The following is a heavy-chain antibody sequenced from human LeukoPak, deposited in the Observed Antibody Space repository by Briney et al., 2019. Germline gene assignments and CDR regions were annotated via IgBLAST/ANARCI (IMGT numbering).Heavy chain of an antibody. D-gene: IGHD6-19*01. V-gene: IGHV3-33*01. CDR3: ARERGSGWYYYGMDV. CDR2: IWYDGSNK. CDR1: GFNFSSYG. Sequence: GGSLRLSCAASGFNFSSYGMHWVRQAPGKGLEWVAVIWYDGSNKYYADSVKGRFTISRDNSKNTLYLQMNSLRAEDTAVYYCARERGSGWYYYGMDVWGQGTTVTVSS. J-gene: IGHJ6*02.